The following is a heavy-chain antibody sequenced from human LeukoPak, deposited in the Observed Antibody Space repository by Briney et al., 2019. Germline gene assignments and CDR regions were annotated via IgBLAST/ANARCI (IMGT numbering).Heavy chain of an antibody. D-gene: IGHD3-10*01. J-gene: IGHJ4*02. V-gene: IGHV3-23*01. CDR2: VSGSGDTT. CDR1: GFTFNTYA. Sequence: GGSLRLSCAASGFTFNTYAMGWVRQAPGRGLEWVSTVSGSGDTTYYADSVRGRFTISRDNSKNTLYLQMNSLRAEDTAVYYCAKDAGSGSPDYFDYWGQGTLVTVSS. CDR3: AKDAGSGSPDYFDY.